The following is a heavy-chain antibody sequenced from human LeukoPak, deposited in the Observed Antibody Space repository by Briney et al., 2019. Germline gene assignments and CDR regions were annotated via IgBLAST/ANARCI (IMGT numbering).Heavy chain of an antibody. CDR2: IETGGAST. D-gene: IGHD3-22*01. CDR3: AKDTDDSSGYWGGFDY. J-gene: IGHJ4*02. CDR1: GFTFSSYG. V-gene: IGHV3-23*01. Sequence: PGGSLRLSCAASGFTFSSYGMSWVRQAPGKGLEWVSAIETGGASTYYADSVKGRFSISRDNSKNTLYLQMNSLRAEDTAVYYCAKDTDDSSGYWGGFDYWGQGTLVTVSS.